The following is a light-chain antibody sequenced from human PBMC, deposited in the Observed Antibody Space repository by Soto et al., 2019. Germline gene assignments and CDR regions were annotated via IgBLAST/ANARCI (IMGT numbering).Light chain of an antibody. CDR1: QGIRNY. V-gene: IGKV1-27*01. J-gene: IGKJ3*01. CDR3: QKYSSVPV. CDR2: AAS. Sequence: DIQMTQSPPSLSASVGDRVTITCRASQGIRNYVAWYQQIPGKAPKLLIYAASTLQSGVPSRFSGSGSGTDFTLTINRLQPEDVATYSCQKYSSVPVFGPGTKVEIK.